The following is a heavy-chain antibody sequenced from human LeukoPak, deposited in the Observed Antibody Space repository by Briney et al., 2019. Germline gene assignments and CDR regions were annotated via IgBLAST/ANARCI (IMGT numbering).Heavy chain of an antibody. V-gene: IGHV3-53*01. J-gene: IGHJ2*01. CDR3: ARVGDHYHWNLDL. D-gene: IGHD3-10*01. Sequence: GGSLRLSCAASGFTVSTKYMNWVRQAPGQGLKWVSILYSGSTTYYADSVKGRFTISRDTSKNTVSLQMNSLRAEDTAVYFCARVGDHYHWNLDLWGRGTLVTVSS. CDR1: GFTVSTKY. CDR2: LYSGSTT.